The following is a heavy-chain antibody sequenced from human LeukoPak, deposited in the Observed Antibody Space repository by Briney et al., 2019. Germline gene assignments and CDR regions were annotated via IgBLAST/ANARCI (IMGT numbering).Heavy chain of an antibody. V-gene: IGHV4-34*01. D-gene: IGHD2-2*01. CDR2: INHSGST. Sequence: SETLSLTCAVYGGSFSGYYWSWIRQPPGKGLEWIGEINHSGSTNYNPSLKSRVTISVDTSKNQFSLKLSSVTAAGTAVYYCARTGRARGIVPADEIDYWGQGTLVTVSS. CDR1: GGSFSGYY. CDR3: ARTGRARGIVPADEIDY. J-gene: IGHJ4*02.